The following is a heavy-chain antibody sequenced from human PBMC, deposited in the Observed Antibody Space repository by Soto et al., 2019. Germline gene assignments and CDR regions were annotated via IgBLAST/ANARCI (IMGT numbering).Heavy chain of an antibody. V-gene: IGHV1-18*01. CDR1: GYTFTSYG. J-gene: IGHJ6*02. D-gene: IGHD2-15*01. CDR2: ISAYNGNT. CDR3: ARGGSGYCSGGSCYQPGGHGYGIHV. Sequence: GASVKVSCKASGYTFTSYGISWVRQAPGQGLEWMGWISAYNGNTNYAQKLQGRVTMTTDTSTSTAYMELRSLRSDDTAVYYCARGGSGYCSGGSCYQPGGHGYGIHVPGQGTTVTVS.